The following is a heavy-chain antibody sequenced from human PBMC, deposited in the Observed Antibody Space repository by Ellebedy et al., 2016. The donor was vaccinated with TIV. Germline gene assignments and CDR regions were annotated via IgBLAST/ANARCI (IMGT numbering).Heavy chain of an antibody. J-gene: IGHJ4*02. CDR1: GFTFSSYE. V-gene: IGHV3-48*03. CDR3: ARSRSSPFDY. CDR2: IATSAGST. Sequence: GESLKISCVASGFTFSSYEMNWVRHVPGKGLEWVSHIATSAGSTYYADSVKGRFTISRDNARNSVFLQMNSLRDGDTAVYYCARSRSSPFDYWGQGTLVTVSS.